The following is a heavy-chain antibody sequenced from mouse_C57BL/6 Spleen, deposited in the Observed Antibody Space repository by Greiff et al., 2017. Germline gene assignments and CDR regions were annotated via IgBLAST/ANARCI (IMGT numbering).Heavy chain of an antibody. D-gene: IGHD2-5*01. Sequence: VQLQQPGAELVRPGSSVKLSCKASGYTFTSYWMHWVKQRPIQGLEWIGNIDPSDSETHYNQKFKDKATLTVDKSSSTAYMQLSSLTSEDSAVYYCARKTYSNFSAWFAYWGQGTLVTVSA. CDR3: ARKTYSNFSAWFAY. V-gene: IGHV1-52*01. J-gene: IGHJ3*01. CDR2: IDPSDSET. CDR1: GYTFTSYW.